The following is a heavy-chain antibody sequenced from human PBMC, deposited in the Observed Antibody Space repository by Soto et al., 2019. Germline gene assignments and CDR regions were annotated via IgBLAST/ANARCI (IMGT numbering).Heavy chain of an antibody. V-gene: IGHV3-23*01. CDR1: GFTFSSYP. Sequence: HPGGSLRLSCATSGFTFSSYPMTWVRQAPGKGLEWVSVISGSGGTTYYADSVKGRFTISRDNSKTTLYLQMNSLRAEDAAVYFCAKKAGVGAAPFDYWGLGTLVTVSS. D-gene: IGHD1-26*01. J-gene: IGHJ4*02. CDR2: ISGSGGTT. CDR3: AKKAGVGAAPFDY.